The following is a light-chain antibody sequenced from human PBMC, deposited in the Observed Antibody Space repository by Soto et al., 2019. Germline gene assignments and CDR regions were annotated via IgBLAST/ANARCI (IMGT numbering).Light chain of an antibody. CDR1: QGISSS. CDR3: LPFKSHPLT. CDR2: AAS. V-gene: IGKV1-9*01. J-gene: IGKJ4*01. Sequence: DIQITQSPSTLSGSVGDRVTMTCGASQGISSSLAWYQHKPGNAPTLLISAASSSQSGVPSRLSGSPSGPDFTLTISSLQPEDFATDYCLPFKSHPLTFRGGTKVDIK.